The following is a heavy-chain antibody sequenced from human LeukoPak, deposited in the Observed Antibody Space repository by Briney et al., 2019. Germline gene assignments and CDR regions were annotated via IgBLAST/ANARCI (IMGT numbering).Heavy chain of an antibody. V-gene: IGHV1-69*05. CDR3: AISPPAYCGGDCYLPFDY. J-gene: IGHJ4*02. CDR1: GGTFSSYA. CDR2: IIPIFGTA. D-gene: IGHD2-21*02. Sequence: GASVKVSCKASGGTFSSYAISWVRQAPGQGLEWMGGIIPIFGTANYAQKFQGRVTITTDESTSTAYMELSSLRSEDTAVYYCAISPPAYCGGDCYLPFDYWGQGTLVTVSS.